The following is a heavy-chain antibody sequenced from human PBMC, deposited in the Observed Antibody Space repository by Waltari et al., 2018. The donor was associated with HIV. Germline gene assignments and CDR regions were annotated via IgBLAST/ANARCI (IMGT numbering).Heavy chain of an antibody. V-gene: IGHV4-39*01. J-gene: IGHJ2*01. CDR2: IYYDGRT. CDR1: GGSVGSSSTY. Sequence: QLQLQESGPGLVRPSDTLSLTCTVTGGSVGSSSTYWGWIRQSPGKGLEWLATIYYDGRTNDSPSLESRVTVSVDTSKNQLSLQLSSVTAADTAVYYCATTPLYYDNSGAYYFFGLWGRGTLVTVSS. D-gene: IGHD3-22*01. CDR3: ATTPLYYDNSGAYYFFGL.